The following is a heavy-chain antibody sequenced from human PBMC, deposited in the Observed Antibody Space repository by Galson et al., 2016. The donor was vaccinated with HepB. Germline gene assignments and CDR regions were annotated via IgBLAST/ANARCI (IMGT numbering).Heavy chain of an antibody. CDR1: GYTFTGYY. CDR3: ASGANNDGAFDI. V-gene: IGHV1-2*02. J-gene: IGHJ3*02. Sequence: SVKVSCKASGYTFTGYYMHWVRQAPGQGLEWMGWINPKTGATHYAQKFQGRIIMTRDTSISTAYMELRRLASDDTAVYSCASGANNDGAFDIWGQGTMVIVSS. D-gene: IGHD2-8*01. CDR2: INPKTGAT.